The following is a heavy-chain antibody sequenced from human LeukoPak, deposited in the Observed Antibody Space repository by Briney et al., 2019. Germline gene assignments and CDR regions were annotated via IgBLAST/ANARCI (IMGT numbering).Heavy chain of an antibody. CDR3: ARGGYCSSTSCSRFDY. V-gene: IGHV4-34*01. Sequence: SETLSLTCAVYGGSFSGYYWSWIRQPPAKGLEWIGEINHSGSINYNPSLKSRVTISVDTSKNQFSLKLSSVTAADTAVYYCARGGYCSSTSCSRFDYWGQGTLVTVSS. J-gene: IGHJ4*02. D-gene: IGHD2-2*01. CDR1: GGSFSGYY. CDR2: INHSGSI.